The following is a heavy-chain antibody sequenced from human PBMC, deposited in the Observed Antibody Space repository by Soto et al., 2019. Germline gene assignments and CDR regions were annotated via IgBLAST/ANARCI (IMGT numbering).Heavy chain of an antibody. CDR2: IKQDGSEK. D-gene: IGHD1-1*01. Sequence: PGGSLRLSCAASGFTFSSYGMSWVRQAPGKGLEWVANIKQDGSEKYYVDSVKGRFTISRGNAKNSLYLQMNSLRAEDTAVYYCARETDDYYYYAYGLLVWGQGNTVTSPQ. CDR3: ARETDDYYYYAYGLLV. CDR1: GFTFSSYG. J-gene: IGHJ6*01. V-gene: IGHV3-7*01.